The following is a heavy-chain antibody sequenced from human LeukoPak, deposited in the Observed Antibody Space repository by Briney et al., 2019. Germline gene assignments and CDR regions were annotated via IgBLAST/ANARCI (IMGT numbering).Heavy chain of an antibody. V-gene: IGHV4-59*08. J-gene: IGHJ6*02. Sequence: SETLSLTCIVSGGSISSYYWSWIRQPPGKGLEWIGNIYYSGSTNYNPSLKSRVTISVDTSKNQFSLRLSSVTAADTAVYYCARQSYTAYYYYGMDVWGQGTTVTVSS. CDR3: ARQSYTAYYYYGMDV. D-gene: IGHD3-10*01. CDR2: IYYSGST. CDR1: GGSISSYY.